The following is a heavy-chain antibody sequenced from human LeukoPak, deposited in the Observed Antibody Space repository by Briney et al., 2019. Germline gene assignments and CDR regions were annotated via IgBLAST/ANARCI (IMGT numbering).Heavy chain of an antibody. D-gene: IGHD6-13*01. CDR1: GGSISNYY. CDR3: ARVYYSSSYDYWYFDL. CDR2: IYYSGST. Sequence: SETLSLTRTVSGGSISNYYWSWIRQPPGKGLEWIGYIYYSGSTNYNPSLKSRVTISVDTSKNQFSLKLSSVTAADTAVYYCARVYYSSSYDYWYFDLWGRGTLVTVSS. V-gene: IGHV4-59*01. J-gene: IGHJ2*01.